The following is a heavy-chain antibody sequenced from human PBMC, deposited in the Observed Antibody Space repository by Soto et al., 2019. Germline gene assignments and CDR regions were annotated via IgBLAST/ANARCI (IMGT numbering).Heavy chain of an antibody. CDR3: AKDRIAVAGTKSEYDY. V-gene: IGHV3-9*01. Sequence: GGSLRLSCAASGFTFDDYAMHWVRQAPGKGLEWVSGISWNSGSIGYADSVKGRFTISRDNAKNSLYLQMNSLRAEDTALYYCAKDRIAVAGTKSEYDYWGQGTLVTV. D-gene: IGHD6-19*01. CDR2: ISWNSGSI. CDR1: GFTFDDYA. J-gene: IGHJ4*02.